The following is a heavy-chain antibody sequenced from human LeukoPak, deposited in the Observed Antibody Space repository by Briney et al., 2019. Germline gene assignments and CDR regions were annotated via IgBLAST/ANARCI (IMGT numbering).Heavy chain of an antibody. D-gene: IGHD3-3*01. Sequence: GGSLRLSCAASGFTFSSYGMHWVRQAPGKGLEWVAVISYDGSNKYYADSVKGRFTISRDNSKNTLYLQMNSLRAEDTAVYYCAKQQRYYDFRSGYDWFDPWGQGTLVTVSS. CDR3: AKQQRYYDFRSGYDWFDP. CDR1: GFTFSSYG. CDR2: ISYDGSNK. V-gene: IGHV3-30*18. J-gene: IGHJ5*02.